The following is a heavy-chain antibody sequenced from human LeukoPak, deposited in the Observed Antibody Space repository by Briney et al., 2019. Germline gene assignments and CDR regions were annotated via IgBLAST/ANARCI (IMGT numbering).Heavy chain of an antibody. J-gene: IGHJ4*02. Sequence: SETLSLTCTVSGGSISSYYWSWIRQPAGKGLEWIGRIYTSGSTNYNPSLKSRVTMSVDTSKNQFSLEPSSRLAAYTAVYYSASASGSSYYLDYWGQGTLVTVSS. CDR3: ASASGSSYYLDY. D-gene: IGHD1-26*01. V-gene: IGHV4-4*07. CDR1: GGSISSYY. CDR2: IYTSGST.